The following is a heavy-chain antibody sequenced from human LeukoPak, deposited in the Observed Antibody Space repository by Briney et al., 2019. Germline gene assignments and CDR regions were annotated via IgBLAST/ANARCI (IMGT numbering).Heavy chain of an antibody. J-gene: IGHJ5*02. CDR3: ARRRSSSWYNWFDP. CDR2: INPNSGGT. V-gene: IGHV1-2*02. CDR1: GYTFTGYY. Sequence: GASVKVSRKASGYTFTGYYMHWVRQAPGQGLEWMGWINPNSGGTNYAQKFQGRVTMTRDTSISTAYMELSRLRSDDTAVYYCARRRSSSWYNWFDPWGQGTLVTVSS. D-gene: IGHD6-13*01.